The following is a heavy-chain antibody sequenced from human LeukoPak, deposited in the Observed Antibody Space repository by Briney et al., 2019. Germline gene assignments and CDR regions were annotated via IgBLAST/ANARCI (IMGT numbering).Heavy chain of an antibody. CDR1: GGSFSGYY. CDR3: ARRYSSSWYARGYFDY. J-gene: IGHJ4*02. V-gene: IGHV4-34*01. Sequence: PSETLSLTCAVYGGSFSGYYWSWIRQPPGKGLKWIGEINHSGSTNYNPSLKSRVTISVDTSKNQFSLKLSSVTAADTAVYYCARRYSSSWYARGYFDYWGQGTLVTVSS. CDR2: INHSGST. D-gene: IGHD6-13*01.